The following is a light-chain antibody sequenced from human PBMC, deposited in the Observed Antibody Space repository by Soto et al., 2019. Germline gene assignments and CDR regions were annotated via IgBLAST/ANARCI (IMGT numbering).Light chain of an antibody. J-gene: IGLJ1*01. CDR3: SSYTSSSTFV. CDR2: DVS. CDR1: SSDVGAYNY. V-gene: IGLV2-14*01. Sequence: QSALTQPASVSGSPGQSITISCTGTSSDVGAYNYVSWYQQHPGKAPKLMIYDVSNRPSGVSNRFSGSKSGNTASLTISGLQAEDETDYYCSSYTSSSTFVFGTGTKLTLL.